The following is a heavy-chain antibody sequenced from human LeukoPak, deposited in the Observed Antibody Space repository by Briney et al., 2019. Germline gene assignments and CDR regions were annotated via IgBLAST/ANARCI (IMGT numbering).Heavy chain of an antibody. CDR3: VRLRRNSDTSGFYYYYDF. CDR2: ISVRSNYI. V-gene: IGHV3-21*01. CDR1: GYTFSSYS. J-gene: IGHJ4*02. Sequence: GGSLRLSCLASGYTFSSYSINWVRQAPGKGLEWVLSISVRSNYIYYADSVRGRFRISRDDARDSLFLEMNSLRAEDTAVYYCVRLRRNSDTSGFYYYYDFWGQGTLVTVSS. D-gene: IGHD3-22*01.